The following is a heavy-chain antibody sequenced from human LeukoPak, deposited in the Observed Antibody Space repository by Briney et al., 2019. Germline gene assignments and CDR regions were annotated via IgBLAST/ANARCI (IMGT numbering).Heavy chain of an antibody. CDR2: ISSSGSTI. V-gene: IGHV3-11*01. J-gene: IGHJ4*02. CDR1: GGSIGGYY. Sequence: LSLTCAVSGGSIGGYYWSWIRQAPGKGLEWVSYISSSGSTIYYADSVKGRFTISRDNAKNSLYLQMNSLRAEDTAVYYCASGSSGSYELWGQGTLVTVSS. D-gene: IGHD1-26*01. CDR3: ASGSSGSYEL.